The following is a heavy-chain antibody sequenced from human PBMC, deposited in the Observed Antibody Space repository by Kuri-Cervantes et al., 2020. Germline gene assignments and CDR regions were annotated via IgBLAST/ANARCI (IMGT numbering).Heavy chain of an antibody. V-gene: IGHV3-30-3*01. CDR1: GSTFSSYA. Sequence: GESLKISCAASGSTFSSYAMHWVRQAPGKGLEWVAVISYDGSNKYYADSVKGRFTISRDNSKNTLYLQMNSLRAEDTAVYYCARDDRIAAAGNDAFDIWGQGTMVTVSS. D-gene: IGHD6-13*01. CDR2: ISYDGSNK. J-gene: IGHJ3*02. CDR3: ARDDRIAAAGNDAFDI.